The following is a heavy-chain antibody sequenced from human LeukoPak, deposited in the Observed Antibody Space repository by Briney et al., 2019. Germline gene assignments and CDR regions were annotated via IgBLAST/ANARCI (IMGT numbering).Heavy chain of an antibody. CDR1: GFTFSSYA. D-gene: IGHD5-18*01. J-gene: IGHJ6*02. CDR2: ISWNSDSI. Sequence: PGGSLRLSCAVSGFTFSSYAMHWVRQAPGKGLEWVSGISWNSDSIDYADSVKGRFTISRDNAKNSLHLQMNSLRAEDTGLYYCAKDGGHSYARPSYYYYGMDVWGQGTTVTVSS. V-gene: IGHV3-9*01. CDR3: AKDGGHSYARPSYYYYGMDV.